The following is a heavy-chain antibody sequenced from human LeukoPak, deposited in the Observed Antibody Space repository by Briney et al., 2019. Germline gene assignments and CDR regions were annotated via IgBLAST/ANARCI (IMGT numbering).Heavy chain of an antibody. Sequence: GESLKISCKASGYTFNNYWIGWVRQMPGKGLEWMGIIYPGDSDTRYSPSFQGQVTISADKSISTAYLQWSSLKASDTAMYYCARQREGYSSSWGDAFDIWGQGTMVTVSS. CDR3: ARQREGYSSSWGDAFDI. CDR2: IYPGDSDT. CDR1: GYTFNNYW. D-gene: IGHD6-13*01. V-gene: IGHV5-51*01. J-gene: IGHJ3*02.